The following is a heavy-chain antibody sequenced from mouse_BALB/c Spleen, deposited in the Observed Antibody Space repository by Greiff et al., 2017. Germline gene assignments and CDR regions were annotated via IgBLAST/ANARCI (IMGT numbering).Heavy chain of an antibody. CDR1: GFAFSSYD. CDR3: ASPMITTGGFDY. J-gene: IGHJ2*01. CDR2: ISSGGGST. Sequence: EVMLVESGGGLVKPGGSLKLSCAASGFAFSSYDMSWVRQTPEKRLEWVAYISSGGGSTYYPDTVKGRFTISRDNAKNTLYLQMSSLKSEDTAMYYCASPMITTGGFDYWGQGTTLTVSS. D-gene: IGHD2-4*01. V-gene: IGHV5-12-1*01.